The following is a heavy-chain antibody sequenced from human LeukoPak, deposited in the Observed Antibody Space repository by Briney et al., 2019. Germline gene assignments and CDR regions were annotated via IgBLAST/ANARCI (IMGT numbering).Heavy chain of an antibody. D-gene: IGHD6-13*01. V-gene: IGHV3-66*01. J-gene: IGHJ4*01. CDR1: GFTVSSNY. CDR3: AIAAAGTNYYFDY. Sequence: GSLRLSCAASGFTVSSNYMSWVRQAPGKGLEWVSVIYSGGSTYYADSVKGRFTISRDNSKNTLYLQMNSLRAEDTAVYYCAIAAAGTNYYFDYWGHGTLVTVSS. CDR2: IYSGGST.